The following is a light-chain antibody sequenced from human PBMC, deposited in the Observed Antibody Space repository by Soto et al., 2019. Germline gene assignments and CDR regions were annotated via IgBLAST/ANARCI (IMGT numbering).Light chain of an antibody. J-gene: IGKJ1*01. CDR2: DAS. CDR3: QQYIRYSWT. Sequence: DIQDTPATFTLSATVGSKGPNPWRASQSISSWLAWYQQKPGKAPKLLIFDASSLESRVPSRFSGSGSGTEFILTISSLQPDDFATYYCQQYIRYSWTFGQGTKVDIK. V-gene: IGKV1-5*01. CDR1: QSISSW.